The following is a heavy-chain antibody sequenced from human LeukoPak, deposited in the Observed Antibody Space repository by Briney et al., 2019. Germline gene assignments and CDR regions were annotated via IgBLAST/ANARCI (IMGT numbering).Heavy chain of an antibody. CDR3: VRQGTNSGYYLLDY. CDR1: GAALSEYY. V-gene: IGHV4-34*01. Sequence: SETLSLTCAVYGAALSEYYWSWIRQSPGKGLEWIGEVSHKGPTVYSPTLNRKYNPSFKSRVTMSVDPSKNQFSLKLTSVTVADTATYYCVRQGTNSGYYLLDYWGQGHLVIVSS. J-gene: IGHJ4*02. D-gene: IGHD3-22*01. CDR2: VSHKGPTVYSPTLNR.